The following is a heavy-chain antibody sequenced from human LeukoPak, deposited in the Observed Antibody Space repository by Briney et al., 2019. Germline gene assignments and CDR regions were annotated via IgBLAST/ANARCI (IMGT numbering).Heavy chain of an antibody. CDR2: ISAYNGNT. Sequence: PGASVKVSCKASGYTFTSYGISWVRQAPGQGLEWMGWISAYNGNTNYAQKLQGRVTMTTDTSTSTAYMELRSLRSDDAAVYYCARERPVGDFWSGYKAFDIWGQGTMVTVSS. D-gene: IGHD3-3*01. V-gene: IGHV1-18*01. CDR3: ARERPVGDFWSGYKAFDI. J-gene: IGHJ3*02. CDR1: GYTFTSYG.